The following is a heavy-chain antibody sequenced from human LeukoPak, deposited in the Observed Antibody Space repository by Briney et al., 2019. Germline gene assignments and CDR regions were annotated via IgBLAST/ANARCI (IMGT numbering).Heavy chain of an antibody. CDR3: VSWAGGNSDVASFDY. D-gene: IGHD2-21*01. CDR2: ITHKSDAT. CDR1: GYTFTDYY. Sequence: ASVKVSCKASGYTFTDYYIHWVRPAPGEEFEWMDWITHKSDATKFAQQFQGRVTLTRDTSIEPVYIELSNLISDDTATYYCVSWAGGNSDVASFDYWGEGTLVTVSS. J-gene: IGHJ4*02. V-gene: IGHV1-2*02.